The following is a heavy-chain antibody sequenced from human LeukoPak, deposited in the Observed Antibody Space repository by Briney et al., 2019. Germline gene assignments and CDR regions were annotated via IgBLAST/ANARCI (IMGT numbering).Heavy chain of an antibody. J-gene: IGHJ1*01. D-gene: IGHD3-22*01. CDR3: ARPRSPEMYYYDSSGPVSLQH. CDR2: INPNSGGT. CDR1: GYTFTGYY. V-gene: IGHV1-2*02. Sequence: GASVKVSCKASGYTFTGYYMHWVRQAPGQGLEWMGWINPNSGGTNYAQKFQGRVTMTRDTSISTAYMELSRLRSDDTAVYYCARPRSPEMYYYDSSGPVSLQHWGQGTLVTVSS.